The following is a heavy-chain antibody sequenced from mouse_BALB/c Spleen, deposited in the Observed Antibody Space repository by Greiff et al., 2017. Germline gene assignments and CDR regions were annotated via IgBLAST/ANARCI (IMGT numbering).Heavy chain of an antibody. CDR2: ISYSGST. Sequence: EVKVEESGPSLVKPSQTLSLTCSVTGDSITSGYWNWIRKFPGNKLEYMGYISYSGSTYYNPSLKSRISITRDTSKNQYYLQLNSVTTEDTATYYCARGLLRYFAYWGQGTLVTVSA. D-gene: IGHD1-1*01. J-gene: IGHJ3*01. CDR1: GDSITSGY. CDR3: ARGLLRYFAY. V-gene: IGHV3-8*02.